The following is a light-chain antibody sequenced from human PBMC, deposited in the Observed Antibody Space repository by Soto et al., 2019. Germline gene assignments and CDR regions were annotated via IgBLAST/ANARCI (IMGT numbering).Light chain of an antibody. CDR1: QSFSSSY. CDR2: DAS. V-gene: IGKV3D-20*01. Sequence: EIVLTQSPAPLSLSPGERATLSCGASQSFSSSYLAWYQQKPGLAPRLLIYDASSRATGIPDRFSGSGSGTDFCLTICRLELEEFAVYYCQQYGSSPPWTFGQGTKVDIK. CDR3: QQYGSSPPWT. J-gene: IGKJ1*01.